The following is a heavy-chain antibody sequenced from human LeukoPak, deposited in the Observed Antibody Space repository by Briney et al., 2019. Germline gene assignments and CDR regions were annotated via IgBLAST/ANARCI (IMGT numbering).Heavy chain of an antibody. Sequence: RSGGSLRLSCAASGFTFSNAWMSWVRQAPGKGLEWVGRIKSKTDGGTTDYAAPVKGRFTISRDDSKNTLYLQMYSLKTEDTAVYYCTTVFYDGAAAGNDLGDYWGQGTLVTVSS. V-gene: IGHV3-15*01. CDR1: GFTFSNAW. CDR2: IKSKTDGGTT. CDR3: TTVFYDGAAAGNDLGDY. J-gene: IGHJ4*02. D-gene: IGHD6-13*01.